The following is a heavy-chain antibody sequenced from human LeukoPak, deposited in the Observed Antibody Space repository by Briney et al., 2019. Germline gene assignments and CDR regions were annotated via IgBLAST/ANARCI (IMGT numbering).Heavy chain of an antibody. J-gene: IGHJ3*02. CDR1: GFTFDDYA. Sequence: GGSLRLSCAASGFTFDDYAMHWVRQAPGKGLEWVSGISWNSGSIGYADSVKGRFTISRDNAKNTLYLQMNSLRAEDTAVYYCARAYALGAFDIWGQGTMVTVSS. D-gene: IGHD2-2*01. CDR3: ARAYALGAFDI. CDR2: ISWNSGSI. V-gene: IGHV3-9*01.